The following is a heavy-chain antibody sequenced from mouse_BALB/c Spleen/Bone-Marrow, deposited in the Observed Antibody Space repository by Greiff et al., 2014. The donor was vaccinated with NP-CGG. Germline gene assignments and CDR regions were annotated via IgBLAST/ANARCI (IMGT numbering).Heavy chain of an antibody. Sequence: EVKLQESGPDLVKPSQSLSLTCTVTGYSITSGYSWHWIRQLPGNKLEWIGYIQYSGSTNYNPSFKSRISITRATSKNQFFLQMNSVTTEDTTKYDCAVHEGTRAAWFAYWGQGTLVTVSA. V-gene: IGHV3-1*02. CDR1: GYSITSGYS. CDR2: IQYSGST. CDR3: AVHEGTRAAWFAY. J-gene: IGHJ3*01. D-gene: IGHD2-14*01.